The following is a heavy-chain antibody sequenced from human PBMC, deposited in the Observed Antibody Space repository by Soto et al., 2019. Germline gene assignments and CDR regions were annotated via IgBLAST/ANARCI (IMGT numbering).Heavy chain of an antibody. CDR1: GGSISSYY. V-gene: IGHV4-59*01. CDR3: ARDPGIAVAGGWFDP. CDR2: IYYSGST. J-gene: IGHJ5*02. D-gene: IGHD6-19*01. Sequence: PSETLSLTCTVSGGSISSYYWSWIRQPPGKGLEWIGYIYYSGSTNYNPSLKSRVTISVDTSKNQFSLKLSSVTAADTAVYYCARDPGIAVAGGWFDPWGQGTLVTVSS.